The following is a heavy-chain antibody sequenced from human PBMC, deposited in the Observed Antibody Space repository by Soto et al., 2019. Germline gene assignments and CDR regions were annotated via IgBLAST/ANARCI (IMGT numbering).Heavy chain of an antibody. Sequence: SETLSLTCSVSGGSISSGGYYWSWIRQHPGKGLEWIGYIDYSGSTYYNPSLKSRVTISVDTSKNQFSLKLSSVTAADTAVYYCARGPVVTQDQGNLRFEYYCDHWGQGTRVTVST. CDR1: GGSISSGGYY. V-gene: IGHV4-31*03. CDR3: ARGPVVTQDQGNLRFEYYCDH. D-gene: IGHD3-22*01. J-gene: IGHJ4*02. CDR2: IDYSGST.